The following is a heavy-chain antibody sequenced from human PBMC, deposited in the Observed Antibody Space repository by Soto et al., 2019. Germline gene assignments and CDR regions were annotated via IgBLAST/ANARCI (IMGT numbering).Heavy chain of an antibody. D-gene: IGHD2-15*01. V-gene: IGHV3-64D*06. Sequence: AISSNGGSTYYADSVKGRFTISRDNSKNTLYLQMSSLRAEDTAVYYCVKMGLVDCSGGSCYRANWFDPWGQGTLVTVSS. CDR3: VKMGLVDCSGGSCYRANWFDP. CDR2: ISSNGGST. J-gene: IGHJ5*02.